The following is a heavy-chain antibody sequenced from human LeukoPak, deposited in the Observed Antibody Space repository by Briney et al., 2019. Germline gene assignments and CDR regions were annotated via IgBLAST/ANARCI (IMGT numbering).Heavy chain of an antibody. CDR1: GYTFTGYY. J-gene: IGHJ3*02. D-gene: IGHD6-13*01. Sequence: GASVKVSCKASGYTFTGYYMHWVRQAPGQGLEWMGWINPNSGGTNYAQKFQGRVTMTRDTSISTAYMELSRLRSDDTAVYYCAREGPRIAADAFDIWGQGTVVTVSS. V-gene: IGHV1-2*02. CDR2: INPNSGGT. CDR3: AREGPRIAADAFDI.